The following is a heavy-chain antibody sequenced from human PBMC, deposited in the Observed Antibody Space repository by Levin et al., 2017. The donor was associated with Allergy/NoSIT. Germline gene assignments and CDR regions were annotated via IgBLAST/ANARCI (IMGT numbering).Heavy chain of an antibody. J-gene: IGHJ4*02. CDR2: IYYSGST. CDR1: GGSISSGDYY. V-gene: IGHV4-30-4*01. Sequence: SETLSLTCTVSGGSISSGDYYWSWIRQPPGKGLEWIGYIYYSGSTYYNPSLKSRVTISVDTSKNQFSLKLSSVTAADTAVYYCARLVYDSSGYYAFYFDYWGQGTLVTVSS. CDR3: ARLVYDSSGYYAFYFDY. D-gene: IGHD3-22*01.